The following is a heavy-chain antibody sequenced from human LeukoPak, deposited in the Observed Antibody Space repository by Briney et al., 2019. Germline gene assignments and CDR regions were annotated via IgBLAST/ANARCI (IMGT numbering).Heavy chain of an antibody. D-gene: IGHD3-10*01. CDR2: IKKDGSET. J-gene: IGHJ4*02. Sequence: GGSLRLSCAASGFTFSTSWMSWVRQVPGKGLEWVANIKKDGSETYYVDSVKGRFTISRDNAKISLYLQMNSLRAEDTAMYYCAGGGGFLTDCWGQGTLVTVSS. CDR1: GFTFSTSW. CDR3: AGGGGFLTDC. V-gene: IGHV3-7*03.